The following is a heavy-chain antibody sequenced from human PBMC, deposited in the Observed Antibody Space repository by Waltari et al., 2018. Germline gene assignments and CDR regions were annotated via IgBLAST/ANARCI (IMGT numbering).Heavy chain of an antibody. CDR1: GFTFSSYG. V-gene: IGHV3-30*02. CDR3: VTGNDYYYYMDV. CDR2: IRYDGSNK. D-gene: IGHD2-21*02. Sequence: QVQLVESGGGVVQPGGSLRLSCAASGFTFSSYGMHWVRQAPGKGLEWVAVIRYDGSNKYYADSVKGRFTISRDNSKNTLYLQMNSLRAEDTAVYYPVTGNDYYYYMDVWGKGTTVTVSS. J-gene: IGHJ6*03.